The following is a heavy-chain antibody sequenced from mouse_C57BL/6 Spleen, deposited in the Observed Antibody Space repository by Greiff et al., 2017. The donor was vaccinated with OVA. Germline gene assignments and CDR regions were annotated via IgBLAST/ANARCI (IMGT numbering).Heavy chain of an antibody. Sequence: QVQLQQPGAELVRPGSSVKLSCKASGYTFTSYWMHWVKQRPIQGLEWIGNIDPSDSETHYNQKFKDKATLTVDKSSSTAYMQLSSLTSEDSAVYYCAGSWDEGGFDDWGKGTTLTVSS. CDR3: AGSWDEGGFDD. CDR1: GYTFTSYW. D-gene: IGHD4-1*01. CDR2: IDPSDSET. V-gene: IGHV1-52*01. J-gene: IGHJ2*01.